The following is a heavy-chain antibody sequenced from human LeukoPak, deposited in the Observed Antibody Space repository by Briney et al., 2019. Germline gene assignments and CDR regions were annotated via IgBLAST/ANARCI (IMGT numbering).Heavy chain of an antibody. CDR3: ARAGLTGSPLVDY. CDR1: GLTFSNSW. Sequence: GGSLRLSCAVSGLTFSNSWMDWVRQAPGKGLEWVASINPDGNKKYSADSVKGRFTISRDNAKNSLYLQMNSLRAEDTALYHCARAGLTGSPLVDYWGQGTLVTVSS. D-gene: IGHD1-14*01. J-gene: IGHJ4*02. V-gene: IGHV3-7*03. CDR2: INPDGNKK.